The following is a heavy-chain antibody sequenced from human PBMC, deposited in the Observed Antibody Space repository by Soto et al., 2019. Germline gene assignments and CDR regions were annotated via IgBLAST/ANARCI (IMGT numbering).Heavy chain of an antibody. V-gene: IGHV3-30*18. D-gene: IGHD4-17*01. CDR2: ISYDGSNK. Sequence: PGGSLRLSCAASGFTFSSYGMHWVRQAPGKGLEWVAVISYDGSNKYYADSVKGRFTISRDNSKNTLYLQMNSLRAEVTAVYYCAKVRPVAYGDYSYYFDYWGKGKRVT. CDR3: AKVRPVAYGDYSYYFDY. J-gene: IGHJ4*02. CDR1: GFTFSSYG.